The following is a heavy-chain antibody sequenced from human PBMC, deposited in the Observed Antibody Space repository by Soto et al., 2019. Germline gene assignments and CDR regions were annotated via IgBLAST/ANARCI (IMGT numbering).Heavy chain of an antibody. CDR3: AREPATAKPEGVDF. J-gene: IGHJ4*02. V-gene: IGHV4-61*01. CDR1: GGSVSSRSYY. CDR2: MYYSGTT. D-gene: IGHD1-1*01. Sequence: SETLSLTCTVSGGSVSSRSYYWSWIRQPPGKGLEWIGHMYYSGTTNYQPSLKSRVTISADTSITTAYMELSRLRSGDTAVYYCAREPATAKPEGVDFWGQGTLVTVSS.